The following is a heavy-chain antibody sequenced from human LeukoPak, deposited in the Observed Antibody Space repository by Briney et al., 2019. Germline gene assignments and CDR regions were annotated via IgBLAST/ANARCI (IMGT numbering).Heavy chain of an antibody. CDR1: GFIFSSYS. Sequence: GGSLRLSCTASGFIFSSYSMNWVRQAPGKGLEWVSSISSSGTYIYYRDSVKGRFTISRDNAENSLYLEMNSLRVEDTAIYYCVRDRGSYRPIDYWGQGTLVTVSS. D-gene: IGHD1-26*01. J-gene: IGHJ4*02. CDR3: VRDRGSYRPIDY. V-gene: IGHV3-21*01. CDR2: ISSSGTYI.